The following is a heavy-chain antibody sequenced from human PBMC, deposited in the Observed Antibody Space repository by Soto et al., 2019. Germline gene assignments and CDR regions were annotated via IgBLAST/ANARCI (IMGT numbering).Heavy chain of an antibody. J-gene: IGHJ5*02. CDR1: GFTFSNAW. D-gene: IGHD2-8*01. V-gene: IGHV3-15*01. CDR3: TTGWVS. Sequence: GGSLRLSCAASGFTFSNAWMSWVRQAPGKGLEWVGRIKRKTDGGTTDYAAPVKGRFTISRDDSKNTLYLQMNSLKTEDTAVYYCTTGWVSWGQGTLVTVSS. CDR2: IKRKTDGGTT.